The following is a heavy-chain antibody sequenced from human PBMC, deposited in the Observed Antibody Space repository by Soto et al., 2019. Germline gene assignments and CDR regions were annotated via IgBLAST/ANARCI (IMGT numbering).Heavy chain of an antibody. CDR2: VSAGGDMT. J-gene: IGHJ6*02. D-gene: IGHD2-15*01. V-gene: IGHV3-23*01. CDR3: ARGDRGGSGSPASYYYSGLDV. CDR1: GFTFSSYA. Sequence: GGSLRLSCAASGFTFSSYAMSWVRQAPGKGLEWVSSVSAGGDMTYYSDSVKGRFTISRDNSNNVLFLQMNSLRIEDTALYYCARGDRGGSGSPASYYYSGLDVWGQGTTVTVSS.